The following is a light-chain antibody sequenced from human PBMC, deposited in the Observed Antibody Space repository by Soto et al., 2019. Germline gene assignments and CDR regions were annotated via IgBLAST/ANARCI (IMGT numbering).Light chain of an antibody. CDR1: SSNIGTNI. J-gene: IGLJ3*02. CDR3: AAWDDSLNGPV. V-gene: IGLV1-44*01. CDR2: SYN. Sequence: QSVPTQPPSASGTPGQRVTISCSGSSSNIGTNIVNWYQQVPGTAHKLLIYSYNQRPSGVPDRFSGSKSGTSAYLAISGLQSEDEADYYWAAWDDSLNGPVFGGGTKLTVL.